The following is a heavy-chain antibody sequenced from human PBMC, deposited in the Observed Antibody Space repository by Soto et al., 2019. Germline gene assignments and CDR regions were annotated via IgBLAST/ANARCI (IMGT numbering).Heavy chain of an antibody. CDR1: GFTFSSYG. J-gene: IGHJ5*02. V-gene: IGHV3-30*18. CDR2: ISYDGSNK. D-gene: IGHD3-10*01. Sequence: VQLVESGGGLVQPGGSLRLSCAASGFTFSSYGMHWVRQAPGKGLEWVAVISYDGSNKYYADSVKGRFTISRDNSKNTLYLQMNSLRAEDTAVYYCAKDWAHRYYNWFDPWGQGTLVTVSS. CDR3: AKDWAHRYYNWFDP.